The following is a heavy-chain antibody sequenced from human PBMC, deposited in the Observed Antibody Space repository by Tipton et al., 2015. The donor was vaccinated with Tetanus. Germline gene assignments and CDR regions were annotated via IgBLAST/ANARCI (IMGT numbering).Heavy chain of an antibody. CDR1: GGSFTDFY. D-gene: IGHD3-9*01. V-gene: IGHV4-34*01. CDR3: ARLGDPQRYFDWRNSF. J-gene: IGHJ4*02. CDR2: INHSGTA. Sequence: LRLSCAVSGGSFTDFYWSWIRQVPGQGLVWIGEINHSGTANKNPSLKSRVTMSVDTSNRQFSLRLSSVTAADTAVYYCARLGDPQRYFDWRNSFWGPGTLVTVSS.